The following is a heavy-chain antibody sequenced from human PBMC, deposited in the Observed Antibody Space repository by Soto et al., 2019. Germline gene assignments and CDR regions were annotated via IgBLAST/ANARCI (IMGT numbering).Heavy chain of an antibody. CDR1: GFTFSSFG. CDR2: VNGGGDST. D-gene: IGHD3-10*01. CDR3: VKDVGYGFILFDY. J-gene: IGHJ4*02. V-gene: IGHV3-23*01. Sequence: PGGSLRLSCIASGFTFSSFGMTWVRQAPGKGLEWVSTVNGGGDSTHYADSVKGRFSIFRDNSKNTVYLQMNSLRAEDMAIYYCVKDVGYGFILFDYWGQGTLVTVSS.